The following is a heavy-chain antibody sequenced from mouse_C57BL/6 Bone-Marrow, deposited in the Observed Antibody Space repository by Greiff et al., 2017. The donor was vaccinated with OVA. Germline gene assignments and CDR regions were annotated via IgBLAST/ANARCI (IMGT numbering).Heavy chain of an antibody. CDR1: GYAFSSSW. J-gene: IGHJ2*01. Sequence: QVQLQQSGPELVKPGASVKISCKASGYAFSSSWMNWVKQRPGKGLEWIGRIYPGDGDTNYNGKFKGKATLTADKSSSTAYMQLSSLTSEDSAVYFCARRTGKDYFDCWGQGTTLTVSS. CDR3: ARRTGKDYFDC. V-gene: IGHV1-82*01. D-gene: IGHD4-1*01. CDR2: IYPGDGDT.